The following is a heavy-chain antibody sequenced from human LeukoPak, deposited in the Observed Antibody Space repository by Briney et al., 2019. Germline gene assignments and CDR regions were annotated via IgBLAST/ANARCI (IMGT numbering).Heavy chain of an antibody. J-gene: IGHJ4*02. Sequence: GGSLRLSCAASGFTFSSYGMNWVRQAPGKGLEWVSSISGSSSYIDYADSVKGRFTISRDNARKSLYLQMNSLRVEDTAVYYCARDEGSSGPKDYWGQGTLVTVSS. V-gene: IGHV3-21*01. CDR2: ISGSSSYI. CDR1: GFTFSSYG. CDR3: ARDEGSSGPKDY. D-gene: IGHD6-19*01.